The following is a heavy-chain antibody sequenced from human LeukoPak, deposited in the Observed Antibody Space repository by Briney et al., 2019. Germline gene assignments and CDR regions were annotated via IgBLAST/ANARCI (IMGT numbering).Heavy chain of an antibody. V-gene: IGHV4-59*01. D-gene: IGHD6-6*01. CDR2: IFYSGNT. CDR1: GGSMSSYY. Sequence: SATLSLTCTVSGGSMSSYYWSWIRQPPGKGLEWIGYIFYSGNTDCNSSLKSRVTISVDTSKNQFSLKVSSVTAADTAGYYCARVLNSASKVFDYWGQGTLVTVSS. CDR3: ARVLNSASKVFDY. J-gene: IGHJ4*02.